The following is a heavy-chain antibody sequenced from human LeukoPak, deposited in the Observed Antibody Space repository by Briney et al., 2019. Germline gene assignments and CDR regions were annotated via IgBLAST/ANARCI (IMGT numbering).Heavy chain of an antibody. CDR2: ISSSSSYI. J-gene: IGHJ4*02. CDR3: AREGDGALTYDY. V-gene: IGHV3-21*01. CDR1: GFTFSSYS. Sequence: GGSLRFSCAASGFTFSSYSMNWVRQAPGKGLEWVSSISSSSSYIYYADSVKGRFTISRDNAKNSLYLQMNSLRAEDTAVYYCAREGDGALTYDYWGQGTLVTVSS. D-gene: IGHD1-14*01.